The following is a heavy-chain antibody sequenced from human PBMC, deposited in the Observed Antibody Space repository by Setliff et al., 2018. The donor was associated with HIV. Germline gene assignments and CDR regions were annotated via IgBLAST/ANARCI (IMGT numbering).Heavy chain of an antibody. CDR3: AKSIVVVTARWYFDL. V-gene: IGHV3-23*01. CDR1: GFRISNYV. J-gene: IGHJ2*01. D-gene: IGHD2-21*02. Sequence: GGSLRLSCAASGFRISNYVMTWVRQAPRKGLDWVSGISSSGGSTYYADSVKGRFTISRDNSKNTLYLQMSSLRDEDTAVYYCAKSIVVVTARWYFDLWGRGTLVTVSS. CDR2: ISSSGGST.